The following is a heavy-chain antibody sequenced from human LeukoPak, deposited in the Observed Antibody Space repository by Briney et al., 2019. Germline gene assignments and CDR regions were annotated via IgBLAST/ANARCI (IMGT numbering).Heavy chain of an antibody. D-gene: IGHD3-22*01. V-gene: IGHV3-23*01. CDR3: AKYHCDNSSGYCSNYFDY. CDR2: ICGSGDST. J-gene: IGHJ4*02. CDR1: GFTPSSYA. Sequence: GGSLRLSCAPSGFTPSSYATSWVRPPPGGGLGWVSAICGSGDSTYCADTVKGRFTNSRDNSKNTLYLQMISLRAEDATVYYCAKYHCDNSSGYCSNYFDYWGQGTLVTVSS.